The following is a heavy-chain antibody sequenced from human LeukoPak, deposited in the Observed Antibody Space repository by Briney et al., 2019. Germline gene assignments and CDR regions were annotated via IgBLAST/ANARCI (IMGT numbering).Heavy chain of an antibody. CDR3: ARGGYYDFWSGHYYMDV. CDR2: IIPIFGTA. D-gene: IGHD3-3*01. J-gene: IGHJ6*03. V-gene: IGHV1-69*05. CDR1: GGTFSSYP. Sequence: SVKVSCKASGGTFSSYPISWVRQAPGQGLEWMGGIIPIFGTANYAQKFQGRVTITTDESTSTAYMELSSLRSEDTAVYYCARGGYYDFWSGHYYMDVWGKGTTVTVSS.